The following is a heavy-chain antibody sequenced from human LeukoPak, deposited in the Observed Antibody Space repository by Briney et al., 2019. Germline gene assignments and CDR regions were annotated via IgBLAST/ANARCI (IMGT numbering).Heavy chain of an antibody. Sequence: SGPTLVNPTQTLTLTCTFSGFSLSTRGVGVGWIRQPPGKALEWLALIYWDDDKRYSPSLKSRLTITKDTAKNQVVLTMTNMDPVDTATYYCAHTWFGEFYWYFDLWGRGTLVTVSS. CDR2: IYWDDDK. CDR3: AHTWFGEFYWYFDL. J-gene: IGHJ2*01. CDR1: GFSLSTRGVG. D-gene: IGHD3-10*01. V-gene: IGHV2-5*02.